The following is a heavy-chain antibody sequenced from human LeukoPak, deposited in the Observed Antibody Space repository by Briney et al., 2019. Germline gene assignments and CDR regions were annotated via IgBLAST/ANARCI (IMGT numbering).Heavy chain of an antibody. CDR2: IYTNGDT. CDR3: AREGYSSGWYRGYFDL. CDR1: GDSISSFY. D-gene: IGHD6-19*01. Sequence: SETLSLTCTVSGDSISSFYWSWIRQPAGKGLEWIGRIYTNGDTNYSSSLKSRVTMSIDTSMNQFSLNLRSLTAADTAVYYCAREGYSSGWYRGYFDLWGRGTLVTVSS. J-gene: IGHJ2*01. V-gene: IGHV4-4*07.